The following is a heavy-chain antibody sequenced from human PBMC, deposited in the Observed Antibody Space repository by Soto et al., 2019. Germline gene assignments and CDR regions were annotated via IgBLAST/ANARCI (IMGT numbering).Heavy chain of an antibody. D-gene: IGHD3-16*01. CDR3: AKDLSWGQCDY. CDR2: IRSDGTAT. CDR1: GFTFSNYW. V-gene: IGHV3-74*01. J-gene: IGHJ4*02. Sequence: EMQLVESGGGLVQPGGSLRLSCVASGFTFSNYWMHWVRQDPGMGLVWVSSIRSDGTATQYADSVNGRFTVSRDNTTHTLYLQMTSLRAEDTAVYYCAKDLSWGQCDYWGQGTLVTVSS.